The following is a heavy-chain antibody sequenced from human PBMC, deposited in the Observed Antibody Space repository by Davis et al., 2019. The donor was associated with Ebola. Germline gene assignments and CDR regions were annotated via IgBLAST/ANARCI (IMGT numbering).Heavy chain of an antibody. J-gene: IGHJ6*02. CDR2: ISGSGGST. Sequence: PGGSLRLSCAASGFTFSSYAMSWVRQAPGKGLEWVSAISGSGGSTYYADSVKGRFTISRDNSKNTLYLQMNSLRAEDTAVYYCAKSDPEGYIVVVPAAINYYYGMDVWGQGTTVTVSS. CDR3: AKSDPEGYIVVVPAAINYYYGMDV. V-gene: IGHV3-23*01. D-gene: IGHD2-2*02. CDR1: GFTFSSYA.